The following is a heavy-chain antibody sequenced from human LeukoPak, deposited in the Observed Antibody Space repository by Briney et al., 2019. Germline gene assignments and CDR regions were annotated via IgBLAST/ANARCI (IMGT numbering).Heavy chain of an antibody. D-gene: IGHD2-8*02. Sequence: PSETLSLTCNVSGASISSGGYYWSWSRQHPGKGLEWIGYIYYSGSTYYNPSLKSRVTISVDISKSQFSLRLSSVTAADTAVYYCARARCVLQYYYGMDVWGQGTTVTVS. CDR3: ARARCVLQYYYGMDV. CDR1: GASISSGGYY. CDR2: IYYSGST. J-gene: IGHJ6*02. V-gene: IGHV4-31*03.